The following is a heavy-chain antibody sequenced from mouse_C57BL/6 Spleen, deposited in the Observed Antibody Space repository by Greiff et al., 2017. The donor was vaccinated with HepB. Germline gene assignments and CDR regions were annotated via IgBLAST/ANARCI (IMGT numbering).Heavy chain of an antibody. CDR2: ISYDGSN. CDR1: GYSITSGYY. V-gene: IGHV3-6*01. Sequence: EVQRVESGPGLVKPSQSLSLTCSVTGYSITSGYYWNWIRQFPGNKLEWMGYISYDGSNNYNPSLKNRISITRDTSKNQFFLKLNSVTTEDTATYYCARGRIYYGNYDWVAYWGQGTLVTVSA. J-gene: IGHJ3*01. D-gene: IGHD2-1*01. CDR3: ARGRIYYGNYDWVAY.